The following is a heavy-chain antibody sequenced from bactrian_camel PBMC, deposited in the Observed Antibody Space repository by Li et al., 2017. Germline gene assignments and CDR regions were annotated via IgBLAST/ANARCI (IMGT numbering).Heavy chain of an antibody. J-gene: IGHJ6*01. CDR1: GFSIGGYY. CDR3: AQVGGRSLVFGY. D-gene: IGHD2*01. Sequence: VQLVESGGGLVQPGGSLRLSCAASGFSIGGYYMTWVRQGPGKGLEWVSVIYRDGSQPYYADSVKGRFTISRDNGKNTVYLQMNSLKSEDRAMYYCAQVGGRSLVFGYGGQGTQVTVS. CDR2: IYRDGSQP. V-gene: IGHV3S6*01.